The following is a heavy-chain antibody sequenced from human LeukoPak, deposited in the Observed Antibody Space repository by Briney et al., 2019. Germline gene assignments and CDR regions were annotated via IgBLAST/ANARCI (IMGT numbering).Heavy chain of an antibody. V-gene: IGHV3-7*01. CDR2: IKEDGSEK. Sequence: GSLRLSCAASGFTFSTYWMSWVRQAPGKGLEWVANIKEDGSEKYYVDSVKGRFTISRDNAKNSLYLQMNSLRAEDTAVYYCANLVVGYYYGMDVWGQGTTVTVSS. CDR1: GFTFSTYW. D-gene: IGHD2-15*01. CDR3: ANLVVGYYYGMDV. J-gene: IGHJ6*02.